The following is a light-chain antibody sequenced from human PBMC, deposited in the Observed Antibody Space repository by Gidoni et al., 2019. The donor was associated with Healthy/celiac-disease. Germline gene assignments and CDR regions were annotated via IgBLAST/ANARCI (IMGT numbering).Light chain of an antibody. V-gene: IGLV2-11*01. Sequence: SALTQPRSLSGYPGQSVTISCTGTSSAVGCYNYVSWYQQHQCKAPKLMIYYVSKRLSGVSDRFSGSKSGNTAYLTISGLQAEDEAEYYCCSYAGSYTSHVVFGGGTKLTV. CDR2: YVS. CDR1: SSAVGCYNY. CDR3: CSYAGSYTSHVV. J-gene: IGLJ2*01.